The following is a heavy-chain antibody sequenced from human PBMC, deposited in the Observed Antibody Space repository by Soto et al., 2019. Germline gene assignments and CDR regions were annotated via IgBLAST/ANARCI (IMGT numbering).Heavy chain of an antibody. CDR2: IYYSGST. D-gene: IGHD3-10*01. V-gene: IGHV4-59*01. CDR3: ARGGITMVRGADAFDI. CDR1: GGSISSYY. Sequence: SETLSLTCTVSGGSISSYYWSWIRQPPGKGLEWIGYIYYSGSTNYNPSLKSRVTISVDTSKNQFSLKLSSVTAADTAVYYCARGGITMVRGADAFDIWGQGTMVTVSS. J-gene: IGHJ3*02.